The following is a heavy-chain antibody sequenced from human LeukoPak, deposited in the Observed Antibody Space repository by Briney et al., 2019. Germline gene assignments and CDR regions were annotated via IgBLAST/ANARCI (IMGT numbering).Heavy chain of an antibody. CDR3: AKDRQRFIVGASGGLAGFDY. V-gene: IGHV3-15*01. Sequence: GGSLRLSCAASGFTFSNAWMSWVRQAPGKGLEWVGRIKSKTDGGTTDYAAPVKGRFTISRDDSKNTLYLQMNSLRAEDTAVYYCAKDRQRFIVGASGGLAGFDYWGLGTLVTVSS. CDR2: IKSKTDGGTT. D-gene: IGHD1-26*01. J-gene: IGHJ4*02. CDR1: GFTFSNAW.